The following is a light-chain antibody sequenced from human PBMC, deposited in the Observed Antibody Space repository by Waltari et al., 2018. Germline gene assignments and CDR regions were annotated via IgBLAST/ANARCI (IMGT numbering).Light chain of an antibody. J-gene: IGLJ3*02. CDR2: RNN. Sequence: QSTLTQPPSASGTPGQRVPIPCSGSSSNIGSNYVYWSQQFPVTAPQVLIYRNNQRPSGVPDRFSGARSGSSASLIIGGLRSEDEADYYCAAWDDSLSGWVFGGGTKVTVL. CDR3: AAWDDSLSGWV. V-gene: IGLV1-47*01. CDR1: SSNIGSNY.